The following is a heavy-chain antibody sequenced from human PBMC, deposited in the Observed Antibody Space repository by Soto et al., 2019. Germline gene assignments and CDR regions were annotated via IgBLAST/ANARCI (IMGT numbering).Heavy chain of an antibody. J-gene: IGHJ6*03. D-gene: IGHD2-2*01. CDR3: ARQDIGYCSSTSCPGNYYYYYYMDV. CDR1: GYSFTSYW. CDR2: IYPGDSDT. Sequence: HGESLKISCKGSGYSFTSYWIGWVRQMPGKGLEWMGIIYPGDSDTRYSPSFQGQVTISADKSISTAYLQWSSLKASDTAMYYCARQDIGYCSSTSCPGNYYYYYYMDVWGKGTTVTVSS. V-gene: IGHV5-51*01.